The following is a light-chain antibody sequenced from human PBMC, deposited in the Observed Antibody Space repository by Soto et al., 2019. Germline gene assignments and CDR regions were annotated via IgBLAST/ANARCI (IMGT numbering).Light chain of an antibody. V-gene: IGLV1-47*02. J-gene: IGLJ1*01. CDR1: SSNIGSNY. CDR3: AACDDSLSGYV. Sequence: QSVLTQPPSASGTPGQRVTISCSGSSSNIGSNYVYWYQQLPGTAPKLLIYSNNQRPSGVPDRFSGSKSGTSASLAISGLRSEDEGDYYCAACDDSLSGYVFGSRTKVNVL. CDR2: SNN.